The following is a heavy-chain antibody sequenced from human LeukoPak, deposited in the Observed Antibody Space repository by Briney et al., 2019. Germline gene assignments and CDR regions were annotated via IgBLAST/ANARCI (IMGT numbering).Heavy chain of an antibody. CDR3: ARDTRSYSPPYGMDV. CDR1: GFTSSSYS. V-gene: IGHV3-21*01. Sequence: GGSLRLSCAASGFTSSSYSMNWVRQAPGKGLEWVSSISSSSSYIYYADSVKGRFTISRDNAKNSLYLRMNSLRAEDTAVYYCARDTRSYSPPYGMDVWGQGTTVTVSS. D-gene: IGHD1-26*01. J-gene: IGHJ6*02. CDR2: ISSSSSYI.